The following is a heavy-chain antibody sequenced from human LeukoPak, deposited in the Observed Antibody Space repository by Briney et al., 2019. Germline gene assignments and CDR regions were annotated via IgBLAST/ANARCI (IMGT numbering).Heavy chain of an antibody. CDR2: MTSSGTTI. V-gene: IGHV3-11*01. Sequence: GGSLRLSCAASGFTFSDYYMTWIRQAPGKGLEWVSYMTSSGTTIYYADSVRGRLTISRDNAKKSLYLQMNSLGAEDTAVYYCARLEQYHRGHFYYYMDVWGKGTTVTVSS. D-gene: IGHD2-2*01. CDR3: ARLEQYHRGHFYYYMDV. J-gene: IGHJ6*03. CDR1: GFTFSDYY.